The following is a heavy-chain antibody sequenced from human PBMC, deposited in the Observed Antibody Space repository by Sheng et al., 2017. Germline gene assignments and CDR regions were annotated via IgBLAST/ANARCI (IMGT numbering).Heavy chain of an antibody. J-gene: IGHJ4*02. CDR3: AKALYSSGSNYYFDC. V-gene: IGHV3-23*01. CDR2: ISGSGGTT. Sequence: EVQLLESGGGLVQPGGSLRLSCAASGFTFSSYAMSWVRQAPGKGLEWVSVISGSGGTTYTADSVKGRFTISRDSSKNTLYLQMNSLRAEDTAVYYCAKALYSSGSNYYFDCWGQGSLVTVSS. CDR1: GFTFSSYA. D-gene: IGHD6-19*01.